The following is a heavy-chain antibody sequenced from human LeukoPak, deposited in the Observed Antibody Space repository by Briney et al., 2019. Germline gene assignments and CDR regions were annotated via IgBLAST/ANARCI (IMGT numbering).Heavy chain of an antibody. CDR1: GFTFDDYA. D-gene: IGHD1-26*01. V-gene: IGHV3-9*01. CDR2: ISWNSGSI. Sequence: GGSLRLSCAASGFTFDDYAMHWVRQAPGKGLEWVSGISWNSGSIGYADFVKGRFTISRDNAKNSLYLQMNSLRAEDTALYYCTKGRGIVGATRYFDYWGQGTLVTVSS. CDR3: TKGRGIVGATRYFDY. J-gene: IGHJ4*02.